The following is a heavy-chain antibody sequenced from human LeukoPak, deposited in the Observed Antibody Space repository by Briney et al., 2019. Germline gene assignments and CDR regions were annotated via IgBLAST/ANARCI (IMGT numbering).Heavy chain of an antibody. V-gene: IGHV4-59*01. CDR2: IYYSGST. D-gene: IGHD5-18*01. CDR3: ARDHDTGNAFDI. CDR1: GGSISGYY. Sequence: PSETLSFTCTVSGGSISGYYWSWIRQPPGKGLEWIGYIYYSGSTNYNPSLKSRVTISVDTSKNQFSLKLSSVTAADTAVYYCARDHDTGNAFDIWGQGTMVTVSS. J-gene: IGHJ3*02.